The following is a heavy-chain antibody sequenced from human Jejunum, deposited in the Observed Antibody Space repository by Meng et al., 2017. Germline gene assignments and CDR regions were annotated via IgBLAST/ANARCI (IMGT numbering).Heavy chain of an antibody. CDR1: GFTFSSYA. V-gene: IGHV3-30*04. CDR3: ARDTYTSGWYERFDY. CDR2: ISYDGSNK. D-gene: IGHD6-19*01. Sequence: GGSLRLPCAASGFTFSSYAMHWVRQAPGKGLEWVAVISYDGSNKYYVESVKGRFTISRDNSKNTLYQQMNSLGAEETAVYYCARDTYTSGWYERFDYWGQGTLVTVSS. J-gene: IGHJ4*03.